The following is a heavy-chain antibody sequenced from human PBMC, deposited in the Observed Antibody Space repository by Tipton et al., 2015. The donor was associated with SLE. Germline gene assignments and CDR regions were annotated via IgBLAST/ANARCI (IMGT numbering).Heavy chain of an antibody. CDR1: GGSISSYY. V-gene: IGHV4-4*07. Sequence: TLSLTCTVFGGSISSYYWSWIRQPAGKGLEWIGQIHSSGSTSYNPSLKSRVSLSVDMSKNQVSLKLSSVTAADTAVFYCARGHLAVAFDSWGQGTLVIVSS. CDR2: IHSSGST. D-gene: IGHD6-19*01. J-gene: IGHJ4*02. CDR3: ARGHLAVAFDS.